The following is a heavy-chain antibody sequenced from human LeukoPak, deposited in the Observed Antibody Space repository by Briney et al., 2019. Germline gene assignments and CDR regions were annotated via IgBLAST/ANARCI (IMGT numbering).Heavy chain of an antibody. CDR3: ARSDSSGWYKDYYYYMDV. Sequence: HPGGSLRLSCAASGFTFSSYWMSWVRQAPGKGLEGVANIKQDGSEKYYVDSVKGRFTISRDNAKNSMYLQMNSLRAEDTAVYYCARSDSSGWYKDYYYYMDVWGKGTTVTVSS. D-gene: IGHD6-19*01. V-gene: IGHV3-7*01. CDR1: GFTFSSYW. CDR2: IKQDGSEK. J-gene: IGHJ6*03.